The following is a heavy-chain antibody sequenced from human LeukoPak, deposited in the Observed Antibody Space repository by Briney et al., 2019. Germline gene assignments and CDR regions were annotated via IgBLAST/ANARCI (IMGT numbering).Heavy chain of an antibody. V-gene: IGHV4-61*02. J-gene: IGHJ4*02. D-gene: IGHD1-7*01. CDR2: IYTSGST. CDR3: ARGVWNYGDYFDY. Sequence: SETLSLTCTVSGGSISSGSYYWSWIRQPAGKGLEWIGRIYTSGSTNYNPSLKSRVTISVDTSKNQFSLKLSSVTAADTAVYYCARGVWNYGDYFDYWGQGTLVTVSS. CDR1: GGSISSGSYY.